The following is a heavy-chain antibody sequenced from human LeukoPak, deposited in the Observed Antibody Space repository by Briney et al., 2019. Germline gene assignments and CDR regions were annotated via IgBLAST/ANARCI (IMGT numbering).Heavy chain of an antibody. CDR2: IRSKAYGGTT. D-gene: IGHD3-22*01. J-gene: IGHJ4*02. CDR3: TRGSPTTSDYYYDSSGYYYDLDY. V-gene: IGHV3-49*04. CDR1: GFTFGDYA. Sequence: GGSLRLSCTASGFTFGDYAMSWVRKAPGKGLGWVGFIRSKAYGGTTGYAASVKVRFTISRDDSKSIAYLQMNSLKTEDTAVYYCTRGSPTTSDYYYDSSGYYYDLDYWGQGTLVTVSS.